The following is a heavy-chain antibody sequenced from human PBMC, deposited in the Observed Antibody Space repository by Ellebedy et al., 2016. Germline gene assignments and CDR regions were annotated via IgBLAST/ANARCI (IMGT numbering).Heavy chain of an antibody. CDR2: IYHSGSA. D-gene: IGHD6-19*01. J-gene: IGHJ4*02. V-gene: IGHV4-4*02. Sequence: GSLRLSCAVSGGSISSSNWWSWVRQPPGKGLEWIGEIYHSGSANYNPSLESRVTISVDKSKNQFSLKLRSVTAADTAVYYCTRDQWLAPFYWGQGTLVTVSS. CDR1: GGSISSSNW. CDR3: TRDQWLAPFY.